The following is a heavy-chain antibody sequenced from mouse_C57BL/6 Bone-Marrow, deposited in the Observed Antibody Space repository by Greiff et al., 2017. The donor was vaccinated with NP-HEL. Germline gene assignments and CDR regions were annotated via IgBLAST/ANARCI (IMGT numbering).Heavy chain of an antibody. Sequence: QVQLKESGPELVKPGASVKLSCKASGYTFTSYDINWVKQRPGQGLEWIGWIYPRDGSTKYNEKFKGKATLTVDTSSSTAYMELHSLTSEDSAVYFCARRAHYYGSSPWYFDVWGTGTTVTVSS. D-gene: IGHD1-1*01. CDR3: ARRAHYYGSSPWYFDV. J-gene: IGHJ1*03. V-gene: IGHV1-85*01. CDR2: IYPRDGST. CDR1: GYTFTSYD.